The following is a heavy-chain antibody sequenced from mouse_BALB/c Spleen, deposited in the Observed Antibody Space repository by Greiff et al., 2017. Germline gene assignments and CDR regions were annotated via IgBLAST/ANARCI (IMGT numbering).Heavy chain of an antibody. J-gene: IGHJ4*01. CDR3: ARHEGTTVDYAMDY. D-gene: IGHD1-1*01. CDR1: GFTFSSYT. CDR2: ISNGGGST. Sequence: EVQGVESGGGLVQPGGSLKLSCAASGFTFSSYTMSWVRQTPEKRLEWVAYISNGGGSTYYPDTVKGRFTISRDNAKNTLYLQMSSLKSEDTAMYYCARHEGTTVDYAMDYWGQGTSVTVSS. V-gene: IGHV5-12-2*01.